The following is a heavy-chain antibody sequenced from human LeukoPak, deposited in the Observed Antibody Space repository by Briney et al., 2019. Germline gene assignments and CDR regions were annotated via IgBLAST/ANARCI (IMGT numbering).Heavy chain of an antibody. V-gene: IGHV4-59*01. CDR3: ARDTRYYDILTGYPEAYYFDY. J-gene: IGHJ4*02. Sequence: PSETLSLTCTVSGGSISSYYWSWLRQPPGKGLEWIGYIYYSGSTNYNPSLKSRVTISVDTSKNQFSLKLSSVTAADTAVYYCARDTRYYDILTGYPEAYYFDYWGQGTLVTVSS. D-gene: IGHD3-9*01. CDR2: IYYSGST. CDR1: GGSISSYY.